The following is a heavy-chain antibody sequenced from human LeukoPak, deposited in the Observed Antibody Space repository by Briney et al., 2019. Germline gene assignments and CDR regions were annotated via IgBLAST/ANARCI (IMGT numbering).Heavy chain of an antibody. CDR1: GYTFTGYY. Sequence: ASVKVSCKASGYTFTGYYMHWVRQAPGQGLEWMGWINPNSGGTNYAQKFQGRVTMTRDTSISTAYMELSRLRSDDTAVYYCARVLRTGRTFKAFDIWGQGTMVTVSS. D-gene: IGHD1-14*01. J-gene: IGHJ3*02. V-gene: IGHV1-2*02. CDR3: ARVLRTGRTFKAFDI. CDR2: INPNSGGT.